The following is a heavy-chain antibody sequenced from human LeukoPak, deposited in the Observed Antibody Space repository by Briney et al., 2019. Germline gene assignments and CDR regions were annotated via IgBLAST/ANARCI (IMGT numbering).Heavy chain of an antibody. CDR3: AKLCDWNSIDY. Sequence: GGSLRLSCAASGFKIADYAMHWVRQTPGKGLEWVSGISWNSGTMDYADSLRGRFTISRDNAKNSLYLQMSNLKTEDTALYYCAKLCDWNSIDYWGQGTLVTVSS. D-gene: IGHD1-7*01. CDR2: ISWNSGTM. J-gene: IGHJ4*02. V-gene: IGHV3-9*01. CDR1: GFKIADYA.